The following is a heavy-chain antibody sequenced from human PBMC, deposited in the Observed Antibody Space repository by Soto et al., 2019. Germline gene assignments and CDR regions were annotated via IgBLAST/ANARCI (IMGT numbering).Heavy chain of an antibody. D-gene: IGHD6-13*01. Sequence: QVQLVESGGGVVQPGRSLRLSCAASGFTFSSYAMHWVRQAPGKGLEWVAVISYDGSNKYYADSVKGRFTISRDNSKNTLYLQMNSLRAEDTAVYYCAKNPSYSSSWGGFDYWGQGTLVTVSS. J-gene: IGHJ4*01. CDR3: AKNPSYSSSWGGFDY. CDR1: GFTFSSYA. CDR2: ISYDGSNK. V-gene: IGHV3-30-3*02.